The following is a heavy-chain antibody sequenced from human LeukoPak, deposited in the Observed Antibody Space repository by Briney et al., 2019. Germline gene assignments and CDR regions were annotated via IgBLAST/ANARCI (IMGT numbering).Heavy chain of an antibody. CDR1: GGSISSGNHY. J-gene: IGHJ3*02. Sequence: PSETLSLTCTVSGGSISSGNHYWSWIRHPPGKGLEWIGHIYNSGSTYYNPSLKSRVTVSVDTSKNQFSLKLSSVTAADTAVYYCARGGGYYDSSGYYTNNDAFDIWGQGTMVTVSS. CDR2: IYNSGST. D-gene: IGHD3-22*01. V-gene: IGHV4-30-4*08. CDR3: ARGGGYYDSSGYYTNNDAFDI.